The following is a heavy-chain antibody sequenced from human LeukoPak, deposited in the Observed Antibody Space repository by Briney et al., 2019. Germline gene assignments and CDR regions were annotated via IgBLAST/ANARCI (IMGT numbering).Heavy chain of an antibody. Sequence: SETLSLTCAVYGGSFSGYYWSWIRQPPGKGLEWIGESNHSGSTNYNPSLKSRVTISVDTSKNQFSLKLSSVTAADTAVYYCARDGQDYGDYFWYFDYWGQGTLVTVSS. J-gene: IGHJ4*02. CDR1: GGSFSGYY. CDR3: ARDGQDYGDYFWYFDY. CDR2: SNHSGST. V-gene: IGHV4-34*01. D-gene: IGHD4-17*01.